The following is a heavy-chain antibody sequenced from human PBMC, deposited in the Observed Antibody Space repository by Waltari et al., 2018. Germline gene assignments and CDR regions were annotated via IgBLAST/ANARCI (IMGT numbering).Heavy chain of an antibody. CDR1: GFTFGSFW. CDR2: IKQDGSGE. CDR3: ARPPPGVVADAYDY. Sequence: VQLVQSGGGLVQPGGSQRLSCIGSGFTFGSFWMSWVRQAPGKGRELGANIKQDGSGEYYVDSVKGRFTISRDNAKKSLYLQMNSLRVEDTAVYYCARPPPGVVADAYDYWGQGNLVTVSS. D-gene: IGHD2-15*01. V-gene: IGHV3-7*01. J-gene: IGHJ4*02.